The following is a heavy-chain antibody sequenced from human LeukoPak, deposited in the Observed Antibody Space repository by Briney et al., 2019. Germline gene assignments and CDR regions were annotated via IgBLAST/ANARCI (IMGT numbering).Heavy chain of an antibody. V-gene: IGHV1-69*06. CDR3: ATDTAGVNYFDY. J-gene: IGHJ4*02. CDR1: GGTFSSYA. D-gene: IGHD5-18*01. Sequence: SVKVSCKASGGTFSSYAISWVRQAPGQGLEWMGGIIPIFGTANYAQKFQGRVTITADKSTSTAYMELSSLRSGDTAVYYCATDTAGVNYFDYWGQGTLVTVSS. CDR2: IIPIFGTA.